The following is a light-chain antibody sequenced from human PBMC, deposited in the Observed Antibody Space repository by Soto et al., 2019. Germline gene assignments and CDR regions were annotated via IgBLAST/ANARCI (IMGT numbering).Light chain of an antibody. Sequence: EIVMTQSPLSLPVTPGEPASISCRSSQSLLHSNGYTYLDWYLQKPGQSPQLLIYLGSNRASGVPDMFSGSGSGTDFTLKISRVEAEYVGVYYCMRALQTPWTFGQGTKVEIK. J-gene: IGKJ1*01. CDR1: QSLLHSNGYTY. V-gene: IGKV2-28*01. CDR2: LGS. CDR3: MRALQTPWT.